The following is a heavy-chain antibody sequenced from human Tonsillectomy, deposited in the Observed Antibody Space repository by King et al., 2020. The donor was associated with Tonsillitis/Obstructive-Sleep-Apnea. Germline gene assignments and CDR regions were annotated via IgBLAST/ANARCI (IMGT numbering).Heavy chain of an antibody. CDR3: AKDLSSWYWSYFDY. CDR2: ISGSGGST. J-gene: IGHJ4*02. D-gene: IGHD6-13*01. CDR1: GFTFSSYA. V-gene: IGHV3-23*04. Sequence: VQLVESGGGLVQPGGSLRLSCAASGFTFSSYAMSWVRQAPRKGLEWVSGISGSGGSTYYADSVKGRFTISRDNSKNTLYLQMSSLRAEDTAVYYCAKDLSSWYWSYFDYWGQGTLVTVSS.